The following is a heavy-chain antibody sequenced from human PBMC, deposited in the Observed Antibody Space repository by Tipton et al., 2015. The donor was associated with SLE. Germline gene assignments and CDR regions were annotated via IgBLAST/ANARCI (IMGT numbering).Heavy chain of an antibody. CDR3: ARGHTAYSGREFPGNS. CDR1: GFPFDDFD. D-gene: IGHD2-21*01. CDR2: INWNGGNA. Sequence: VQLVQSGGGLVQPGGSLRLSCAASGFPFDDFDMSWVRQAPGKGLEWVASINWNGGNAGYGDSVKGRFTITRDNARNSLFLQMSGLRADDTAFYYCARGHTAYSGREFPGNSWGQGTLVTVSS. V-gene: IGHV3-20*04. J-gene: IGHJ4*02.